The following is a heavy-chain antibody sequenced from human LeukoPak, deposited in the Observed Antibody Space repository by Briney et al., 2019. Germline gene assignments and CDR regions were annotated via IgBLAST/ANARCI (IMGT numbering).Heavy chain of an antibody. CDR2: IKSKTDGGTT. CDR3: VRGYHYGMDV. J-gene: IGHJ6*02. Sequence: GGSLRLSCAASGFTFSNAWMSWVRQAPGKGLEWVGRIKSKTDGGTTDYAAPVKGRFTISRDDSKNTLYLQMNSLRAEDTAVYSCVRGYHYGMDVWGQGTTVTVSS. V-gene: IGHV3-15*05. CDR1: GFTFSNAW.